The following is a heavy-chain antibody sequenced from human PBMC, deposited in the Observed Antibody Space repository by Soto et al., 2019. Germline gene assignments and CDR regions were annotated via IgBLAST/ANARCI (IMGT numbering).Heavy chain of an antibody. CDR2: ISYDGSNK. CDR3: ARGPEYYDILTGDHGMDV. CDR1: GFTFSSYA. Sequence: GGSLRLSCAASGFTFSSYAMHWVRQAPGKGLEWVAVISYDGSNKYYADSVKGRFTISRDNSKNTLYLQMNSLRAEDTAVYYCARGPEYYDILTGDHGMDVWGQGTTVTVSS. D-gene: IGHD3-9*01. J-gene: IGHJ6*02. V-gene: IGHV3-30-3*01.